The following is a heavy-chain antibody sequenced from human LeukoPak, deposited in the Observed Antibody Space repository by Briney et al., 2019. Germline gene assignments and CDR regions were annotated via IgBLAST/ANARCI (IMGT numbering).Heavy chain of an antibody. CDR2: IKSKTDGGTT. J-gene: IGHJ4*02. V-gene: IGHV3-15*01. D-gene: IGHD3-16*01. CDR3: TTDPPSYYDYVWGSPDY. CDR1: GFTFSNAW. Sequence: GGSLRLSCAASGFTFSNAWMSWVRQAPGKGLEWVGRIKSKTDGGTTDYAAPVKGRFTISRDDSKNTLYLQMNSLKTEDTAVYYCTTDPPSYYDYVWGSPDYWGQGTLVTVSS.